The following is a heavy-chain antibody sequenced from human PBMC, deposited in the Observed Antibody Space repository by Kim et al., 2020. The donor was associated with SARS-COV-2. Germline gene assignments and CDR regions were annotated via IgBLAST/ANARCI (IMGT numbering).Heavy chain of an antibody. D-gene: IGHD3-22*01. Sequence: SLMSRVTISVDTAKNQFSLKLSSVTAADTAVYYCARENYYDSSGYYLFDYWGQGTLVTVSS. J-gene: IGHJ4*02. CDR3: ARENYYDSSGYYLFDY. V-gene: IGHV4-31*02.